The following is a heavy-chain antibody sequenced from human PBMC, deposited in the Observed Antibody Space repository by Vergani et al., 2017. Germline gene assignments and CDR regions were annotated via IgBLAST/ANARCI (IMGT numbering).Heavy chain of an antibody. D-gene: IGHD2-21*01. CDR3: ARLIKIANYYYYGMDV. CDR1: GYSFTSYW. V-gene: IGHV5-51*03. CDR2: ICPGDSDT. J-gene: IGHJ6*02. Sequence: EVQLVQSGAEVKKPGETLKISCKCSGYSFTSYWIGWVRQMPGKGLEWMGIICPGDSDTRYSPSFQGQVTISADKSISTAYLQWSSLKASDTAMYYCARLIKIANYYYYGMDVWGQGTTVTVSS.